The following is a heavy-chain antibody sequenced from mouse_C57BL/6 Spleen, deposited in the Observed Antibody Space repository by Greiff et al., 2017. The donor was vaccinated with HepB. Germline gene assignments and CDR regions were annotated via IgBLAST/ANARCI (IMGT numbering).Heavy chain of an antibody. CDR3: TRVAQATYAMDY. CDR2: ISSGGDYI. Sequence: QGVESGEGLVKPGGSLKLSCAASGFTFSSYAMSWVRQTPEKRLEWVAYISSGGDYIYYADTVKGRFTISRDNARNTLYLQMSSLKSEDTAMYYCTRVAQATYAMDYWGQGTSVTVSS. J-gene: IGHJ4*01. CDR1: GFTFSSYA. D-gene: IGHD3-2*02. V-gene: IGHV5-9-1*02.